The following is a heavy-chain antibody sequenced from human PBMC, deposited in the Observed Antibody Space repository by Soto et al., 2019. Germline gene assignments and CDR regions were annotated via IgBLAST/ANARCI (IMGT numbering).Heavy chain of an antibody. CDR2: ISGNGGTT. J-gene: IGHJ4*02. CDR3: AKEPLAQASGWYADF. Sequence: GGSLRLSCAASGFSFNNYAMSWVRQAPWKGLEWVSAISGNGGTTYYADPVKGRFTISRDNSKNTLYLQMNSLRVEDTALYYCAKEPLAQASGWYADFWGQGTLVTASS. D-gene: IGHD6-19*01. CDR1: GFSFNNYA. V-gene: IGHV3-23*01.